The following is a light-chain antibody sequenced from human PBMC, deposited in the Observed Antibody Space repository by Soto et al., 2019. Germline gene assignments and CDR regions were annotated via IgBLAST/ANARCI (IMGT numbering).Light chain of an antibody. CDR3: QSYDSSLSGVV. CDR1: SSNIGAGYD. J-gene: IGLJ2*01. V-gene: IGLV1-40*01. CDR2: GNS. Sequence: QSVLTQPPSVSGAPGQRVTISCTGSSSNIGAGYDVHWYQQLPGTAPKLLIDGNSNRPSGVPDRFSGFKSGTSASLAITGLQAEDEADYYCQSYDSSLSGVVFGGGNKHTVL.